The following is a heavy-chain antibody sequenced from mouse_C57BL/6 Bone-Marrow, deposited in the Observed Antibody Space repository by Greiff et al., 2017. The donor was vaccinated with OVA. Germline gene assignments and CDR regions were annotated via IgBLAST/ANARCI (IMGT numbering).Heavy chain of an antibody. Sequence: QVQLKQPGAELVKPGASVKLSCKASGYTFTSYWMHWVKQRPGRGLEWIGRIDPNSGGTKYNEKFKSKATLTVDKPSSTAYMQLSSLTSEDSAVYYCARFRITTVVYYYAMDYWGQGTSVTVSS. CDR3: ARFRITTVVYYYAMDY. V-gene: IGHV1-72*01. D-gene: IGHD1-1*01. CDR2: IDPNSGGT. CDR1: GYTFTSYW. J-gene: IGHJ4*01.